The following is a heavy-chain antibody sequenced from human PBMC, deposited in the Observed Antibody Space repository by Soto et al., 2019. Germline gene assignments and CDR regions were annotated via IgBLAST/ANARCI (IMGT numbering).Heavy chain of an antibody. Sequence: GGSLRLSCAASGFTFTRFSMNWVRHAPGKGLEWVSSISSTTNYIYYGDSMKGRFTISRDNAKNSLYLEMNSLRAEDTAVYYCARESEDLTSNFDYWGQGTLVTVSS. CDR3: ARESEDLTSNFDY. J-gene: IGHJ4*02. V-gene: IGHV3-21*06. CDR2: ISSTTNYI. CDR1: GFTFTRFS.